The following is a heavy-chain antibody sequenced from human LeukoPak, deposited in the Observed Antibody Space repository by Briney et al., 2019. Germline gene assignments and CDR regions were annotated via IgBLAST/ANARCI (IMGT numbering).Heavy chain of an antibody. J-gene: IGHJ4*02. D-gene: IGHD6-19*01. CDR1: GLTVTSND. Sequence: GGSLRLSCVASGLTVTSNDMSWVRQAPGKGLEWVSVIYTGGTTYYADSVKGRLTISRDNSQNTLYLQMISLRAEDTAVYYCARFSSGRYYLDYWGQGTLVTVSS. CDR3: ARFSSGRYYLDY. V-gene: IGHV3-66*01. CDR2: IYTGGTT.